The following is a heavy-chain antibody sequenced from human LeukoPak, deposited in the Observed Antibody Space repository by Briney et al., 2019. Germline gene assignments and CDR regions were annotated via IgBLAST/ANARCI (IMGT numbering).Heavy chain of an antibody. D-gene: IGHD3-10*01. CDR1: GFTFSRYW. V-gene: IGHV3-7*01. CDR3: ARGLPRYGSGSYAGY. CDR2: IKKDGSEK. J-gene: IGHJ4*02. Sequence: PGGSLRLSCAASGFTFSRYWMSWVRQAPGKGLEWVAHIKKDGSEKYYVDSVKGRFTISRDNAKNSLYLQMNSLRAEDTAVYYCARGLPRYGSGSYAGYWGQGTLVTVSS.